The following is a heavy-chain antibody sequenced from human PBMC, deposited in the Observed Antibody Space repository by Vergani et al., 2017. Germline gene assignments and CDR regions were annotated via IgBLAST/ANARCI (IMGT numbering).Heavy chain of an antibody. CDR2: INHSGST. CDR1: GGSFSGYY. J-gene: IGHJ6*03. Sequence: QVQLQQWGAGLLKPSETLSLTCAVYGGSFSGYYWSWIRQPPGKGLEWIGEINHSGSTNYNPSLKSRVTISVDTSKNQFSLQLSSVTAAATAGYYCARVIGMMICGVVIIPYYYYMDVWGKGTTVTVSS. V-gene: IGHV4-34*01. D-gene: IGHD3-3*01. CDR3: ARVIGMMICGVVIIPYYYYMDV.